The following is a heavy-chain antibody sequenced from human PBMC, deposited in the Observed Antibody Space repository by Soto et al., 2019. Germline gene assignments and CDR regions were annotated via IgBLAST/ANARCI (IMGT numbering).Heavy chain of an antibody. CDR1: GGSFSGYY. J-gene: IGHJ5*02. CDR3: ARAGRHRIHAYDFWSGYSSSWFDP. CDR2: INHSGST. V-gene: IGHV4-34*01. D-gene: IGHD3-3*01. Sequence: SSETLPLTCSVYGGSFSGYYWSWIRQPPGKGLEWIGEINHSGSTNYNPSLKSRVTISVDTSKNQFSLKMSSVTAADTAVNYCARAGRHRIHAYDFWSGYSSSWFDPWGHGTLGSVS.